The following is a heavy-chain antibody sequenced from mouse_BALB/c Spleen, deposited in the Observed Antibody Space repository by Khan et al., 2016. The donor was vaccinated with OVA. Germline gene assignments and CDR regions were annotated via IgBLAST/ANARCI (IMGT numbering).Heavy chain of an antibody. D-gene: IGHD1-1*01. CDR1: GFTFNSYG. V-gene: IGHV5-17*02. J-gene: IGHJ2*01. Sequence: EVELVESGGGLVQPGGSRKLSCAASGFTFNSYGMHWIRQAPEKGLEWVAYIRGDSNTIHYADTVKGRFTISRDNPKNTLFLQMTSLMSEDTAMYYCATSYFYGYYFDYWGPGTTLTVS. CDR2: IRGDSNTI. CDR3: ATSYFYGYYFDY.